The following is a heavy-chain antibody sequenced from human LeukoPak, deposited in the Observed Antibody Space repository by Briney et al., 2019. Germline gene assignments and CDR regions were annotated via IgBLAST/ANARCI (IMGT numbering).Heavy chain of an antibody. Sequence: PGRSLRLSCAASGFTLSGYWMHWVRQVPGKGLVWVSRIDANGGGTTYADSVKGRFAISRDNAKNTLYLQMSSLRIEDTAVYYCTRVQAGRSGLMDVWGRGTTVTVSS. CDR1: GFTLSGYW. D-gene: IGHD2-8*02. CDR3: TRVQAGRSGLMDV. J-gene: IGHJ6*02. V-gene: IGHV3-74*01. CDR2: IDANGGGT.